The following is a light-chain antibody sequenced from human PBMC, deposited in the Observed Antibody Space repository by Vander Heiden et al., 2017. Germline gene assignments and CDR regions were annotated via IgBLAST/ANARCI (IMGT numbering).Light chain of an antibody. CDR3: QAWDSSTAV. V-gene: IGLV3-1*01. CDR2: QDN. Sequence: SYELTQAPSVSVSPGQTASITCSGDTLGDKYACWYQQKPGQSPVLVIYQDNKRPSGIPERFSGSNSGNTATLTISGIQAMDEADYYCQAWDSSTAVFGGGTKLTVL. CDR1: TLGDKY. J-gene: IGLJ2*01.